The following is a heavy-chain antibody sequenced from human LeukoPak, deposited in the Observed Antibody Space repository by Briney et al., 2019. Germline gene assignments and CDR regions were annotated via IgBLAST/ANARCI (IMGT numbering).Heavy chain of an antibody. CDR1: AFTFKTYT. CDR3: AKCMSSTGVCLNFDY. V-gene: IGHV3-23*01. CDR2: IGSDSAT. D-gene: IGHD2-21*02. J-gene: IGHJ4*02. Sequence: GGSLRLSCVASAFTFKTYTLNWVRQTPGKGLQWVSGIGSDSATFYTDSVKGRFTISRDNSKNTVYLHIDSLGAEDTAVYYCAKCMSSTGVCLNFDYWGQGILVAVST.